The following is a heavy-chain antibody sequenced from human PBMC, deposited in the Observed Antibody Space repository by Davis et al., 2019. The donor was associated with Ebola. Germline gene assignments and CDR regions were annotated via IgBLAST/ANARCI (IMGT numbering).Heavy chain of an antibody. CDR2: INAGNGNT. Sequence: ASVKVSCKASGYTFTSYAMHWVRQAPGQRLEWMGWINAGNGNTKYSQKFQGRVTITRDTSASTAYMELSSLRSEDTAVYYCARVTPGYYYYGMDVWGQGTTVTVSS. V-gene: IGHV1-3*01. J-gene: IGHJ6*02. CDR1: GYTFTSYA. CDR3: ARVTPGYYYYGMDV.